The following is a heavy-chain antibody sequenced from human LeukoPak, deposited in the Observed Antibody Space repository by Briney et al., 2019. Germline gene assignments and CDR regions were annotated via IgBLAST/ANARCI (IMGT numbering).Heavy chain of an antibody. CDR1: GFIFSNYG. D-gene: IGHD6-13*01. J-gene: IGHJ5*02. CDR2: ISSGDGIT. CDR3: AKRPGKAAAGPFDP. V-gene: IGHV3-23*01. Sequence: GGSLRLSCAASGFIFSNYGMNWVRQAPGKGLGWVSTISSGDGITYYADSVKGRFTISRDDSKNTLYLQMNSLRAEDTAIYYCAKRPGKAAAGPFDPWGQGTLVTVSS.